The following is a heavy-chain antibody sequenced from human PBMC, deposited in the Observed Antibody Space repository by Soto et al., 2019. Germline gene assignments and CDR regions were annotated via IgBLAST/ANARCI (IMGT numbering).Heavy chain of an antibody. Sequence: QITLRESGPSLVKPTETLTLTCTFSGFSLTTTGVGVGWIRQPPGKALEWLAVVFWDGGERYSPSLKSSVTITNHTSKDQVVFTMTNMDPADTATYYCTQVYGSGSWGWYFHSWGQGTLVTVSS. CDR3: TQVYGSGSWGWYFHS. CDR2: VFWDGGE. CDR1: GFSLTTTGVG. J-gene: IGHJ4*02. D-gene: IGHD1-26*01. V-gene: IGHV2-5*02.